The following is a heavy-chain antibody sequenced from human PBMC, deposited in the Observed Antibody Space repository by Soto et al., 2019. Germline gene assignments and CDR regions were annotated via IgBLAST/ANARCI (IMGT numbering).Heavy chain of an antibody. CDR1: GGTFSSYA. V-gene: IGHV1-69*13. J-gene: IGHJ6*02. CDR2: IIPIFGTA. CDR3: ARANPIDDHDIFTGYSSRYYYGMDV. D-gene: IGHD3-9*01. Sequence: SVKVSCKASGGTFSSYAISWVRQAPGQGLEWMGGIIPIFGTANYAQKFQGRVTITADESTSTAYMELSSLRSEDTAVYYCARANPIDDHDIFTGYSSRYYYGMDVWGPGTTVTVSS.